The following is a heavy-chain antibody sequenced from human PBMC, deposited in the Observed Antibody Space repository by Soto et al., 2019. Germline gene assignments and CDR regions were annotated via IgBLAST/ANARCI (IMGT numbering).Heavy chain of an antibody. CDR2: INHSGST. J-gene: IGHJ4*02. D-gene: IGHD2-8*02. Sequence: SETLSLTCAVYGGSFSGYSWPWIRQPPGTGLEWIGEINHSGSTNYNPSLKSRVTISVDTSKNQFSLKLTSVTAADTAVYYCARDKITGLFDYWGQGTLVTVS. CDR3: ARDKITGLFDY. V-gene: IGHV4-34*01. CDR1: GGSFSGYS.